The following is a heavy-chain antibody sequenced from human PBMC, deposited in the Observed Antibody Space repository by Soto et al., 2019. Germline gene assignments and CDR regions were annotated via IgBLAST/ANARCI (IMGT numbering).Heavy chain of an antibody. Sequence: ASVKVSCKASGYTFTSYGISWVRQAPGQGLEWMGWISAYNGNTNYAQKLQGRVTMTTDTSTSTAYMELRSLRSDDTAVYYCARVATYSVGTDHFDYWGPGTLVTVSS. D-gene: IGHD1-26*01. CDR1: GYTFTSYG. CDR2: ISAYNGNT. V-gene: IGHV1-18*04. J-gene: IGHJ4*02. CDR3: ARVATYSVGTDHFDY.